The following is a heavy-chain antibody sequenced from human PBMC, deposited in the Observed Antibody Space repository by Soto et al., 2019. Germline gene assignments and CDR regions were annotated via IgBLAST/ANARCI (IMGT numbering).Heavy chain of an antibody. J-gene: IGHJ4*02. CDR3: ARDGPHRWIDY. V-gene: IGHV1-46*01. CDR1: GYTFSDYR. CDR2: INPSGGAT. Sequence: QVQLVQSGAEVKKPGASVKVSCKASGYTFSDYRMHWVRQAHGQGLEWMGIINPSGGATTYAQKFQGRVTMTRDTSTSTVYMDLSSLTSEDTAVYYCARDGPHRWIDYWGQGTLVTVSS.